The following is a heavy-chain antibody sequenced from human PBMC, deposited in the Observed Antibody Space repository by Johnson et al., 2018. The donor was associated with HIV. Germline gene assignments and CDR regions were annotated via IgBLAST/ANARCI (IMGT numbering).Heavy chain of an antibody. J-gene: IGHJ3*02. V-gene: IGHV3-11*04. CDR1: GFSFGDYY. D-gene: IGHD6-13*01. CDR3: ARDPAAAALRAFDI. CDR2: ISSSGSTI. Sequence: QVQLVESGGGVVQPGGSLRLSCAASGFSFGDYYMSWIRQAPGKGLEWVSFISSSGSTIYYSDSVKGRFAISRDNSKNTLFLQMNSLRAEDTAVYYCARDPAAAALRAFDIWGQGTMVTVSS.